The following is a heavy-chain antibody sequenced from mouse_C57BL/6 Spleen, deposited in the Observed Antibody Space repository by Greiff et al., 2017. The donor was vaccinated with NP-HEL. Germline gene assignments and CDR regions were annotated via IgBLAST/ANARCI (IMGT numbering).Heavy chain of an antibody. J-gene: IGHJ4*01. D-gene: IGHD1-1*01. CDR2: IYPGDGDT. CDR1: GYAFSSSW. Sequence: QVQLQQSGPELVKPGASVKISCKASGYAFSSSWMNWVKQRPGKGLEWIGRIYPGDGDTNYNGKFKGKATLTADKSSSTAYMQLSSLTSEDSAVYFCARSPYYYGSSPYYYAMDYWGQGTSVTVSS. V-gene: IGHV1-82*01. CDR3: ARSPYYYGSSPYYYAMDY.